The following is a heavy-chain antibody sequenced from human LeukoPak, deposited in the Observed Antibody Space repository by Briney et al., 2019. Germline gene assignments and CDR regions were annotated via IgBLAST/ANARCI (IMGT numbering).Heavy chain of an antibody. Sequence: GSLRLSWSASGFTVNSNYMSWVRPAPGKGLEGVAVISYDGSNKYYADSVKGRFTISRDNSKNTLYLQMNSLRAEDTAVYYCATSDYGDYEYYFDYWGQGTLVTVSS. D-gene: IGHD4-17*01. CDR3: ATSDYGDYEYYFDY. CDR1: GFTVNSNY. CDR2: ISYDGSNK. J-gene: IGHJ4*02. V-gene: IGHV3-30-3*01.